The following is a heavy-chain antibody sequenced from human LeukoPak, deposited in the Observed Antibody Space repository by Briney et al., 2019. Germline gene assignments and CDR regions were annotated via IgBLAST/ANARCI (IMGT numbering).Heavy chain of an antibody. CDR2: ISSSGSTI. CDR1: GVSFSSYE. V-gene: IGHV3-48*03. D-gene: IGHD5-18*01. J-gene: IGHJ6*03. CDR3: ARDSRGYSYGWGGAGSSYYMDV. Sequence: GGSLRLSCAASGVSFSSYEMNWVRQAPGKGLEWVSYISSSGSTIYYADSVKGRFTIYSDNAKTALYMQMNSLRAEDTAVYYCARDSRGYSYGWGGAGSSYYMDVWGKGTTVTVSS.